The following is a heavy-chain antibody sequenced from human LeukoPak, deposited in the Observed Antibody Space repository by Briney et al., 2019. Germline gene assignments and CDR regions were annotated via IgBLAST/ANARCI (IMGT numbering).Heavy chain of an antibody. CDR2: IYYSGST. CDR1: GGSITSSSYY. J-gene: IGHJ5*02. Sequence: SETLSLTCTVSGGSITSSSYYWGWIRQPPGTGPEWIGSIYYSGSTYYNPSLKSRVTISVDTSKNQFSLKLSSVTAADTAVYYCARTYGSGSYYWFDPWGRGTLVTVSS. D-gene: IGHD3-10*01. CDR3: ARTYGSGSYYWFDP. V-gene: IGHV4-39*01.